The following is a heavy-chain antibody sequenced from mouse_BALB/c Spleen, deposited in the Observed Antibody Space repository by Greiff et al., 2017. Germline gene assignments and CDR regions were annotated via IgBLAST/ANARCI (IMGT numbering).Heavy chain of an antibody. V-gene: IGHV1S81*02. CDR2: INPSNGRT. D-gene: IGHD2-10*01. J-gene: IGHJ4*01. CDR1: GYTFTSYW. Sequence: VQLQQSGAELVKPGASVKLSCKASGYTFTSYWMHWVKQRPGQGLEWIGEINPSNGRTNYNEKFKSKATLTVDKSSSTAYMQLSSLTSEDSAVYYCARAYYGNRYYAMDYWGQGTSVTVSS. CDR3: ARAYYGNRYYAMDY.